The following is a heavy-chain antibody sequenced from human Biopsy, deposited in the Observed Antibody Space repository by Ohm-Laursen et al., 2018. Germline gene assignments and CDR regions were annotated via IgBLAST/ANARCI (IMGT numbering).Heavy chain of an antibody. CDR1: GDSVTKYY. CDR2: IYYSVMT. J-gene: IGHJ6*02. Sequence: SDTLSLTCTVSGDSVTKYYWSWIRQPPGKGLEWIGHIYYSVMTNYNPSLQSRVSISVDTSRNQVSLTLSSVTAADTAVYYCARASGILNYGNFKYYHYYGMDVWGQGTKVTVSS. V-gene: IGHV4-59*02. CDR3: ARASGILNYGNFKYYHYYGMDV. D-gene: IGHD4-11*01.